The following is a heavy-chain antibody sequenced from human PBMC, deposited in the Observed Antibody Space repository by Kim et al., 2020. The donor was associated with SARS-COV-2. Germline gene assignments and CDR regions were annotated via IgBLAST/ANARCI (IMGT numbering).Heavy chain of an antibody. CDR1: GYTFTGYY. CDR3: ARYARGYCSSTSCYGGYYYYYGMDV. CDR2: INPNSGGT. D-gene: IGHD2-2*01. V-gene: IGHV1-2*02. J-gene: IGHJ6*02. Sequence: ASVKVSCKASGYTFTGYYMHWVRQAPGQGLEWMGWINPNSGGTNYAQKFQGRVTMTRDTSISTAYMELSRLRSDDTAVYYCARYARGYCSSTSCYGGYYYYYGMDVWGQGTTVTVSS.